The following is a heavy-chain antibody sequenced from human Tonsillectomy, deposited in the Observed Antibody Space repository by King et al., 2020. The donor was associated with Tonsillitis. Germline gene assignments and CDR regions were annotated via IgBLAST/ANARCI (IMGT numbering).Heavy chain of an antibody. D-gene: IGHD6-13*01. CDR1: AFTFSSYA. CDR2: ISGSGVRT. CDR3: TKELWSKQELPYYFDY. Sequence: VQLVESGGGLVQPGGSLRLSCAASAFTFSSYAMSWVRQAPGKGLELVSAISGSGVRTNYADSVKGRFTISRDNSKNTLNLQMNSLRAADTDGYYCTKELWSKQELPYYFDYRGQGTLVTVSS. J-gene: IGHJ4*02. V-gene: IGHV3-23*04.